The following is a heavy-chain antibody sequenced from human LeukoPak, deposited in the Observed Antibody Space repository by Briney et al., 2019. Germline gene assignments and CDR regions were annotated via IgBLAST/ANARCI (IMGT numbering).Heavy chain of an antibody. CDR1: GGSISSYY. Sequence: SETLSLTCTVSGGSISSYYWSWIRQPPGKGLEWIGYIYYSGSTNYNPSLKSRVTISVDTSKNQFSLKLSSVTAADTAVYYCARGVARYYDYVWGSYRKNWFDPWGQGTLVTVSS. CDR2: IYYSGST. V-gene: IGHV4-59*12. CDR3: ARGVARYYDYVWGSYRKNWFDP. J-gene: IGHJ5*02. D-gene: IGHD3-16*02.